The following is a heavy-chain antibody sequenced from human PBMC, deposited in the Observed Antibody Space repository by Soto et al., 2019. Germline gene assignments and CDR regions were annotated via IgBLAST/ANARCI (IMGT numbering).Heavy chain of an antibody. J-gene: IGHJ5*02. V-gene: IGHV4-31*03. D-gene: IGHD3-22*01. CDR2: IYYSGST. CDR3: ARGRYDKAVFDP. Sequence: QVQLQESGPGLVKPSQTPSLTCTVSGGSISSGGYYWSWIRQHPGKGLEWIGYIYYSGSTFYNPSLKSRVTISVDTSKNQFSLKLSPVTAADTAVYYCARGRYDKAVFDPWGQGTLVTVSS. CDR1: GGSISSGGYY.